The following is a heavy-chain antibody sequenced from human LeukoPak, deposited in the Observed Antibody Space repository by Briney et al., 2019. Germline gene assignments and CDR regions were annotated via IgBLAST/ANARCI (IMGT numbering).Heavy chain of an antibody. CDR2: IYYSGST. Sequence: PSETLSLTCTVSGCTISGGGYYWSWIRQHPGKGLEWIGYIYYSGSTYYNPSLKSRVTISVDTSKNQFSLKLSSVTAADTAVYYCARACRVRRLYGFNPWGQATLVTVSS. CDR1: GCTISGGGYY. CDR3: ARACRVRRLYGFNP. V-gene: IGHV4-31*03. D-gene: IGHD5/OR15-5a*01. J-gene: IGHJ5*02.